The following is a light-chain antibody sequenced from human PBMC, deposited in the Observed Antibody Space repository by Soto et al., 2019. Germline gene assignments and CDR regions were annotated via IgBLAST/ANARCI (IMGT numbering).Light chain of an antibody. CDR3: QQYHIYSGT. V-gene: IGKV1-5*03. J-gene: IGKJ1*01. Sequence: DIQMTQSPPTLSASVGDGVTITCRASQSISNSLAWYQQKPGKAPKLLIYKASTLASGVPSRFSGSGSGTEFTLTINSLQPDDFATYYCQQYHIYSGTFGQGTKVDIK. CDR1: QSISNS. CDR2: KAS.